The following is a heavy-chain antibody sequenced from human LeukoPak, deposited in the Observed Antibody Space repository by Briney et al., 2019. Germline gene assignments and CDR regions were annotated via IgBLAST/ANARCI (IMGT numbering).Heavy chain of an antibody. J-gene: IGHJ4*02. CDR3: ARGLSISVLPDY. D-gene: IGHD2-21*01. CDR2: IIPIFGTA. V-gene: IGHV1-69*05. CDR1: GGTFSSYA. Sequence: SVKVSCKASGGTFSSYANSWVRQAPGQGLEWMGGIIPIFGTANYAQKFQGRVTITTDESTSTAYMELSSLRSEDTAVYYCARGLSISVLPDYWGQGTLVTVSS.